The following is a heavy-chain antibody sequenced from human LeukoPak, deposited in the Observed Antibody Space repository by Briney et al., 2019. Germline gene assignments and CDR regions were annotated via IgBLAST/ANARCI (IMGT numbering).Heavy chain of an antibody. D-gene: IGHD1-1*01. CDR3: ARVAKERVGGVYYFDY. CDR1: GVTFSDYD. J-gene: IGHJ4*02. CDR2: IGTAGDT. Sequence: GASLRLSCAASGVTFSDYDMHWVRQATGKGLEWVSAIGTAGDTYYTGSVKGRFTISRENAKNSLYLQMNSLRAGDTAVYYCARVAKERVGGVYYFDYWGQGTLVTVSS. V-gene: IGHV3-13*01.